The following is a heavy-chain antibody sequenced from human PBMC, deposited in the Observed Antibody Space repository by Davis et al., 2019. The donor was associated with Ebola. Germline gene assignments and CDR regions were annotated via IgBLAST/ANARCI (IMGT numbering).Heavy chain of an antibody. V-gene: IGHV3-23*01. CDR1: GFTFSSYA. CDR3: AKGGGYYDSSGYYIFDY. CDR2: ISGSGGST. D-gene: IGHD3-22*01. Sequence: GESLKISCAASGFTFSSYAMSWVRQAPGKGLEWVSAISGSGGSTYYADSVKGRFTISRDNSKNSLYLQMNSLRAEDTALYYCAKGGGYYDSSGYYIFDYWGQGTLVTVSS. J-gene: IGHJ4*02.